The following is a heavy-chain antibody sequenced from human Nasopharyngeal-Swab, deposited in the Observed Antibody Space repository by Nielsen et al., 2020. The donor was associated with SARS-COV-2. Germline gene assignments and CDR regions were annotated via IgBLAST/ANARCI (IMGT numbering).Heavy chain of an antibody. V-gene: IGHV3-30*04. D-gene: IGHD3-22*01. Sequence: GGSLRLSCAASGLTFSSYAMHWVRQAPGKGLEWVAVISYDGSNKYYADSVKGRFTISRDNSKNTLYLQMNSLRAEDTAVYYCAKDRGIVVVIGFDYWGQGTLVTVSS. CDR3: AKDRGIVVVIGFDY. CDR2: ISYDGSNK. CDR1: GLTFSSYA. J-gene: IGHJ4*02.